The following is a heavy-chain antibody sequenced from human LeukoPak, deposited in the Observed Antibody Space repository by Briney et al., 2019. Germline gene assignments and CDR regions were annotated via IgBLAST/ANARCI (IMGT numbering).Heavy chain of an antibody. CDR3: ARGRRVKRVLLDAYGMDV. Sequence: ASVKVSCKASGYTFTSYDINWVRQATGQGLEWMGWMNPNSGNTGYAQKFQGRVTMTRNTSISTAYMELSSLRSEDTAVYYRARGRRVKRVLLDAYGMDVWGQGTTVTVSS. V-gene: IGHV1-8*01. CDR1: GYTFTSYD. J-gene: IGHJ6*02. D-gene: IGHD3-10*01. CDR2: MNPNSGNT.